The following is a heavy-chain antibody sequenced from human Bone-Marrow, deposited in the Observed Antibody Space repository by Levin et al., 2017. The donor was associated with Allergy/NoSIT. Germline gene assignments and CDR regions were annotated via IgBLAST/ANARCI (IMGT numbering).Heavy chain of an antibody. CDR3: ARVIGHGSGMDV. V-gene: IGHV1-69*06. D-gene: IGHD1-26*01. J-gene: IGHJ6*02. CDR1: GGTFSSYA. Sequence: GGSLRLSCKASGGTFSSYAISWVRQAPGQGLEWMGGIIPIFGTANYAQKFQGRVTITADKSTSTAYMELSSLRSEDTAVYYCARVIGHGSGMDVWGQGTTVTVSS. CDR2: IIPIFGTA.